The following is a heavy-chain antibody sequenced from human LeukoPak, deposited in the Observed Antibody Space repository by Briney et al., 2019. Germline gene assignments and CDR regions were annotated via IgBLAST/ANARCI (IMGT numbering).Heavy chain of an antibody. CDR1: GFTFDDYA. CDR2: ISSNGGTT. Sequence: QPGGSLRLSCAASGFTFDDYAMHWVRQAPGKGLEYVSGISSNGGTTYYADSVKGRLTISRDNSKNTLYLQMSSLRPEDTAVYYCVYQVVGALQWGQGTLVTVSS. V-gene: IGHV3-64D*09. D-gene: IGHD1-26*01. J-gene: IGHJ4*02. CDR3: VYQVVGALQ.